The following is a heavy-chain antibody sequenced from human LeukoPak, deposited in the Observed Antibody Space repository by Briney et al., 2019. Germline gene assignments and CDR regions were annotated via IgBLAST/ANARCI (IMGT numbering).Heavy chain of an antibody. CDR1: RGTLSRDA. J-gene: IGHJ4*02. V-gene: IGHV1-69*04. Sequence: GGWVKNSCKACRGTLSRDAFSWVRQAPGQGGAWMRRIIPILNIPNLAQKFEGRVTITADKSTTTVHMRLRSLRSEDTVVYFCARDQPRPQFLDYWGQGTLVTVSS. CDR3: ARDQPRPQFLDY. CDR2: IIPILNIP. D-gene: IGHD6-6*01.